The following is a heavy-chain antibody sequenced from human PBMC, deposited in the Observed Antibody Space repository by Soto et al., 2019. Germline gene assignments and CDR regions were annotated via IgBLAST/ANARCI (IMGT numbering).Heavy chain of an antibody. Sequence: EVQLVESGGGLVQPGRSLRPSCAASGVTFDDYAMHWVRQAPGKGLEWVSGISWNRGSIGYADSVKGRFTISRDNAKNSLHLQMNSLRAEDTVLYYCAKGKVNYGPIFDYGMDVWGQGNTVNVCS. CDR1: GVTFDDYA. V-gene: IGHV3-9*01. D-gene: IGHD3-16*01. CDR3: AKGKVNYGPIFDYGMDV. J-gene: IGHJ6*02. CDR2: ISWNRGSI.